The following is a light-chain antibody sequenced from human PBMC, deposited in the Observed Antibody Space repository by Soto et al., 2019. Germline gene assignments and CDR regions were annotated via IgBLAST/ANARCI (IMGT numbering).Light chain of an antibody. J-gene: IGKJ3*01. CDR1: QSVGTY. V-gene: IGKV3-11*01. CDR3: QMRSSWPPFT. Sequence: EFVLTQSPATLSLSPGDTATLSCRASQSVGTYLAWYQQKPGQAPSLLIYDTSNRATGIPARFSGTGSGTHFTLTISSLEPEDFAVYYCQMRSSWPPFTFGPGTKVDLK. CDR2: DTS.